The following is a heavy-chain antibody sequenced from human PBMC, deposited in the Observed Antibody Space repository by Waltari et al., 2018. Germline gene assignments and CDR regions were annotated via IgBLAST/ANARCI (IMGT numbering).Heavy chain of an antibody. D-gene: IGHD7-27*01. CDR1: GFTFSSYG. Sequence: QVQLVESGGGVVQPGRSLRLSCAASGFTFSSYGMHWVRQAPGKGLEWVAVIWYDGNNKYYADSVKGRFTISRDNSKNTLYLQMNSLRAEDTAMYYCAKDLGRKTLGLDYWGQGTLVTVSS. CDR3: AKDLGRKTLGLDY. V-gene: IGHV3-30*18. J-gene: IGHJ4*02. CDR2: IWYDGNNK.